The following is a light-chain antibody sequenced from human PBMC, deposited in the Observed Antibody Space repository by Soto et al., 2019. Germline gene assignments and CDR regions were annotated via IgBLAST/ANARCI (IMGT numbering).Light chain of an antibody. V-gene: IGLV2-14*01. CDR1: SSDVGGYNF. CDR3: RSYTSSSTRVV. Sequence: QSALTQPASVSGSPGQSITISCTGTSSDVGGYNFVSWYQQHPGKAPKLMIYDVSNRPSGAPNRFSGSKSGNTASLTISGLQAEDEADYYCRSYTSSSTRVVFGGGTKLTVL. CDR2: DVS. J-gene: IGLJ2*01.